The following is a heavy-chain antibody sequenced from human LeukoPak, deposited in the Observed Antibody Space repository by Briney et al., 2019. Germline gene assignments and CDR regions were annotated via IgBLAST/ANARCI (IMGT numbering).Heavy chain of an antibody. V-gene: IGHV4-39*01. D-gene: IGHD6-13*01. CDR1: GGSISSSSYY. CDR3: ARTTYSSSRTFDY. CDR2: IYHSGST. J-gene: IGHJ4*02. Sequence: SETLSLTCTVSGGSISSSSYYWGWIRQPPGKGLEWIGRIYHSGSTYYNPSLKSRVTISVDTSKNQFSLNLSSVTAADTAVYYCARTTYSSSRTFDYWGQGTLVTVSS.